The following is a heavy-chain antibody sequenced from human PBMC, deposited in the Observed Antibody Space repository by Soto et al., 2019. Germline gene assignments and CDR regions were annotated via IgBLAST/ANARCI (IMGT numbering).Heavy chain of an antibody. D-gene: IGHD6-6*01. CDR2: ISFDGRTE. J-gene: IGHJ6*02. Sequence: GGSLRLSCAASRFTFNTYALHWVRQAPGKGLEWVAAISFDGRTEYYTDSVKGRFTISRDNSKNTMYVQMNNLRGEDTAVYYCARVRYSSSSPWKYGMDVWGQGTTVTVSS. V-gene: IGHV3-30*04. CDR3: ARVRYSSSSPWKYGMDV. CDR1: RFTFNTYA.